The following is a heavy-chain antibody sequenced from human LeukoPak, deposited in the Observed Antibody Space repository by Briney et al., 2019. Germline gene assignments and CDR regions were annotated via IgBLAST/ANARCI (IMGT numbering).Heavy chain of an antibody. D-gene: IGHD6-19*01. J-gene: IGHJ4*02. CDR2: IDSNGDK. V-gene: IGHV2-70*04. CDR3: ARLYGSGWYDY. CDR1: GFSLSTSAMR. Sequence: SGPALVNPTQPLTLTCTFSGFSLSTSAMRVTWIRQAAGKALEWLAHIDSNGDKFYNTSLKTRLTISKDTSRNQVVLTMTNMDPLDTATYYCARLYGSGWYDYWGQGTLVTVSS.